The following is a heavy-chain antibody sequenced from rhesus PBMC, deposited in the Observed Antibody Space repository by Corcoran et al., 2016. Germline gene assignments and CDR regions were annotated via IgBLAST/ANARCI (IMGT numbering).Heavy chain of an antibody. Sequence: VQFVESGGGLVTAGGSLRLSCVASGFRFSVYEMHWVRQPPGTGREWCTTMSEGGEVTIESDSGKGRFTISRDNAKNAVLLQMNSLTAEDTAVYYCARDQLVTLRLPNEGWSNFDSWGQGVLVTVSA. D-gene: IGHD6-37*01. J-gene: IGHJ4*01. CDR2: MSEGGEVT. CDR1: GFRFSVYE. CDR3: ARDQLVTLRLPNEGWSNFDS. V-gene: IGHV3-100*02.